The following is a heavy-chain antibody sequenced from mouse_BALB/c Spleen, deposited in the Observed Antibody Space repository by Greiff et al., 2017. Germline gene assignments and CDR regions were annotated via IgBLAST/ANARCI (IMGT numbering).Heavy chain of an antibody. CDR3: AREGLPYAMDY. CDR2: IWAGGST. CDR1: GFSLTSYG. J-gene: IGHJ4*01. Sequence: VKLVESGPGLVAPSQSLSITCTVSGFSLTSYGVHWVRQPPGKGLEWLGVIWAGGSTNYNSALMSRLSISKDNSKSQVFLKMNSLQTDDTAMYYCAREGLPYAMDYWGQGTSVTVSS. V-gene: IGHV2-9*02. D-gene: IGHD3-1*01.